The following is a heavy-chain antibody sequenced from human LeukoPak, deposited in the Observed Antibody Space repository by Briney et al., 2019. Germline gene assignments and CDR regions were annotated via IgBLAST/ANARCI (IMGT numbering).Heavy chain of an antibody. V-gene: IGHV3-21*01. D-gene: IGHD3-3*01. J-gene: IGHJ4*02. Sequence: GGSLRLSCAASGFTFSSYSMNWVLQAPGKGLEWVSSISSSSSYIYYADSVKGRFTISRDNAKNSLYLQMNSLRAEDTAVYYCAREALYYDFWSGYYGQYYFDYWGQGTLVTVSS. CDR3: AREALYYDFWSGYYGQYYFDY. CDR1: GFTFSSYS. CDR2: ISSSSSYI.